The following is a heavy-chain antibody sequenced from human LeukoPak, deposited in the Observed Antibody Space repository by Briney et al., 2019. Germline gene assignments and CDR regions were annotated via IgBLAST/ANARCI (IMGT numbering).Heavy chain of an antibody. CDR2: IYYSGST. CDR1: GGSISSYY. V-gene: IGHV4-59*01. J-gene: IGHJ6*02. CDR3: ARDSDYDFWSGYYPTGTYGMDV. D-gene: IGHD3-3*01. Sequence: PSETLSLTCTVSGGSISSYYWSWIRHPPGKGLEWIGYIYYSGSTNYNPSLKSRVTISVDTSKNQFSLKLSSVTAADTAVYYCARDSDYDFWSGYYPTGTYGMDVWGQGTTVTVSS.